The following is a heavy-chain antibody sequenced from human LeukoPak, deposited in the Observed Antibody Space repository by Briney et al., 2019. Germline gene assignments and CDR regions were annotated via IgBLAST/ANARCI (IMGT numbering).Heavy chain of an antibody. Sequence: AGGSLRLSCAASGFTFSSYGMHWVRQAPGKGLEWVAVISYDGSNKYYADSVKGRFTISRDNSKNTLYLQMNSLRAEDTAVYYCAKDHHLYGSGSYYGYWGQGTLVTVSS. CDR1: GFTFSSYG. CDR2: ISYDGSNK. D-gene: IGHD3-10*01. V-gene: IGHV3-30*18. J-gene: IGHJ4*02. CDR3: AKDHHLYGSGSYYGY.